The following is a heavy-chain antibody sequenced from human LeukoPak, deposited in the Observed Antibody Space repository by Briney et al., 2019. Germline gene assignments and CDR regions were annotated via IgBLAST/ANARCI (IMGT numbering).Heavy chain of an antibody. CDR1: GYIFRSYG. CDR2: IRDYNGDT. CDR3: ARDSYDFCTGRYSGSGGDY. Sequence: ASVKVSCQTSGYIFRSYGINWVRQAPGQGLEWVGWIRDYNGDTKYSQKLHGRFTMTTDTSTRTVYMELRTLRSDDTAVYYCARDSYDFCTGRYSGSGGDYWGQGTLVTVSS. J-gene: IGHJ4*02. D-gene: IGHD3-3*01. V-gene: IGHV1-18*01.